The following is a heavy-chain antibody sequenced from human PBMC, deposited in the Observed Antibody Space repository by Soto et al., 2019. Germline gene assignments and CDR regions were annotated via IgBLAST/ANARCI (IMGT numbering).Heavy chain of an antibody. CDR3: VRSLEGTTMTNWFDP. J-gene: IGHJ5*02. CDR1: ADTFNTYS. V-gene: IGHV1-69*06. Sequence: QVQLIQSGAGVRKPGSSVKVSCRASADTFNTYSLSWLRQAPGQRLEWMGGITAVLGTADYAQSFEGRLTITADNSTSTVYMELTSVKSDDTAVYYCVRSLEGTTMTNWFDPWGQGALVTVSS. CDR2: ITAVLGTA. D-gene: IGHD4-17*01.